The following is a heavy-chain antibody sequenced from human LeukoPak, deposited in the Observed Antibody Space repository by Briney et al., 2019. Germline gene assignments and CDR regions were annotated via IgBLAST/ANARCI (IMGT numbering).Heavy chain of an antibody. V-gene: IGHV3-48*04. CDR2: ISSSSVTK. Sequence: PGGSLRLSCAASGFTFSSYAMSWVRQAPGKGLEWVAYISSSSVTKYYADSVKGRFTISRDNAENSLHLQMNSLRAEDTAVYYCARDRVTGTTRVDYWGQGTLVTVSS. D-gene: IGHD1-20*01. CDR1: GFTFSSYA. J-gene: IGHJ4*02. CDR3: ARDRVTGTTRVDY.